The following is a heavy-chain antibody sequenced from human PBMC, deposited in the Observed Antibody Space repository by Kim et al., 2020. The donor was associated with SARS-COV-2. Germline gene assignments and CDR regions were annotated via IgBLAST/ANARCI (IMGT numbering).Heavy chain of an antibody. CDR2: INSDGSST. V-gene: IGHV3-74*01. Sequence: GGSLRRSCAASGFTFSSYWMHWVRQAPGKGLVWVSRINSDGSSTSYADSVKGRFTISRDNAKNTLYLQMNSLRAEDTAVYYCARALGYSSGWYEVHAFDIWGQGTMVTVSS. CDR3: ARALGYSSGWYEVHAFDI. D-gene: IGHD6-19*01. CDR1: GFTFSSYW. J-gene: IGHJ3*02.